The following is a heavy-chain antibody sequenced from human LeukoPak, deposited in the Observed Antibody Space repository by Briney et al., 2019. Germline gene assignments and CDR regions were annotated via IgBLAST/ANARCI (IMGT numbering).Heavy chain of an antibody. V-gene: IGHV1-69*04. D-gene: IGHD2-2*01. Sequence: GSSVKVSCKASGGTFSSYAISRVRQAPGQGLEWMGRIIPILGIANYAQKFQGRVTITADKSTSTAYMELSSLRSEDTAVYYCARGDYCSSTSCYLDYGMDVWGQGTTVTVSS. CDR3: ARGDYCSSTSCYLDYGMDV. CDR2: IIPILGIA. J-gene: IGHJ6*02. CDR1: GGTFSSYA.